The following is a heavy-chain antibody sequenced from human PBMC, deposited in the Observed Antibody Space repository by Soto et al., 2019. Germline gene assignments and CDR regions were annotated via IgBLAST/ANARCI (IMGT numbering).Heavy chain of an antibody. CDR2: MNPNSGDT. J-gene: IGHJ6*03. D-gene: IGHD6-19*01. Sequence: QVQLVQSGAEVKKPGASVKVSCKASGYTFTNYDINWVRQATGQGLEWMGWMNPNSGDTGYAQNFQGRVTMTRNTSISTAYMELSSLRSEDTAVYYCATVSAWQFYFFMDGWGKGTTVTVSS. V-gene: IGHV1-8*01. CDR1: GYTFTNYD. CDR3: ATVSAWQFYFFMDG.